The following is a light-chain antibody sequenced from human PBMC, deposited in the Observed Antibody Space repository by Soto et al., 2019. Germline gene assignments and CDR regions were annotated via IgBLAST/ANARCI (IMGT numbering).Light chain of an antibody. Sequence: DIQMTQSPSSLSASVGDRVTITCQASQEINKFVNWYQQKPGKAPKLLIFDASDLETGVPSRFSGSASGTDFTFTISSLQPEDIATYYCQQYDDLSPLTFGGGTRVEIK. V-gene: IGKV1-33*01. CDR2: DAS. J-gene: IGKJ4*01. CDR3: QQYDDLSPLT. CDR1: QEINKF.